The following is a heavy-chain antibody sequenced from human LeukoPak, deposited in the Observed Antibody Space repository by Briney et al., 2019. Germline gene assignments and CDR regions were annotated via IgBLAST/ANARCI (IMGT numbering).Heavy chain of an antibody. Sequence: ASVKVSCKTSGYTFTSCSITWVRQAPGQGLEWMGWISGYDGTTNYAQNLQGRVIMTRDTSTNTAYMDLRSLRFDDTAVYYCARANYLSDAFDIWGQGTVVAVSS. J-gene: IGHJ3*02. CDR3: ARANYLSDAFDI. D-gene: IGHD5-24*01. CDR1: GYTFTSCS. CDR2: ISGYDGTT. V-gene: IGHV1-18*01.